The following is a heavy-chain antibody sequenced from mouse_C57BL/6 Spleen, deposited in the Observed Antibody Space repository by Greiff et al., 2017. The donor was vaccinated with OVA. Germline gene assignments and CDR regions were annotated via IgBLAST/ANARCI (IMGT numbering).Heavy chain of an antibody. Sequence: DVQLVESGGDLVKPGGSLKLSCAASGFTFSSYGMSWVRQTPDKRLEWVATISSGGSYTYYPDSVKGRFTISRDNAKNTLYLQMSSLKSEDTAMYYCARETYYSNYSAMDYWGQGTSVTVSS. CDR1: GFTFSSYG. J-gene: IGHJ4*01. CDR2: ISSGGSYT. V-gene: IGHV5-6*01. D-gene: IGHD2-5*01. CDR3: ARETYYSNYSAMDY.